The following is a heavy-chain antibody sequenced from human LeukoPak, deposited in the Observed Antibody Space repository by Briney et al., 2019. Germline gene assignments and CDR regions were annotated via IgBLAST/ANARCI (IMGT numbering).Heavy chain of an antibody. CDR1: GGSISSYY. CDR2: IYYSGST. Sequence: SETLSLTCTVSGGSISSYYWSWIRQPPGKGLEWIGYIYYSGSTNYNPSLKSRVTISVDTSKNQFSLKLSSVTAADMAVYYCARDGPVGATDVWGQGTLVTVSS. J-gene: IGHJ4*02. D-gene: IGHD1-26*01. V-gene: IGHV4-59*01. CDR3: ARDGPVGATDV.